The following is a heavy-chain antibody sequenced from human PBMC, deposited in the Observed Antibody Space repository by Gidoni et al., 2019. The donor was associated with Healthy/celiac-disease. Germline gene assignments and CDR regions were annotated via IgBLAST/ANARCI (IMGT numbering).Heavy chain of an antibody. V-gene: IGHV3-48*01. CDR1: GFTFSSYS. CDR3: ARDKRIHRTTPTVDY. D-gene: IGHD1-1*01. Sequence: EVQLVESGGGLVQPGGSLRLSCAASGFTFSSYSMNWVRQAPGKGLEWVSYISSSSSTIYYADSVKGRFTISRDNAKNSLYLQMNSLRAEDTAVYYCARDKRIHRTTPTVDYWGQGTLVTVSS. CDR2: ISSSSSTI. J-gene: IGHJ4*02.